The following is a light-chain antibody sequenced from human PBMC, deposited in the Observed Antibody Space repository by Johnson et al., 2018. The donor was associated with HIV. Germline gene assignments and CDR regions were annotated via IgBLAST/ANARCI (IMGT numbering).Light chain of an antibody. CDR3: VTWESSLSVYV. Sequence: QPVLTQPPSVSAAPGQKVTISCSGRSSNIGNNYVSWYQQLPGKAPKLFIFDNNKRPSGIPDRFSGSNSGTSATLGITGLPTGDEADYYCVTWESSLSVYVVGTGTKVTFL. J-gene: IGLJ1*01. V-gene: IGLV1-51*01. CDR2: DNN. CDR1: SSNIGNNY.